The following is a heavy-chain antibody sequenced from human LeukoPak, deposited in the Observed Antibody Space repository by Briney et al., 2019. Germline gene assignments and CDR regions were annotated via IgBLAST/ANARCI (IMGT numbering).Heavy chain of an antibody. D-gene: IGHD6-6*01. CDR2: MNPNSGNT. J-gene: IGHJ6*02. V-gene: IGHV1-8*01. Sequence: ASVKVSCKASGYTFTSYDINWVRQAPGQGLEWMGWMNPNSGNTGYAQKFQGRVTMTRNTSISTAYMELSSLRSEDTAVYYCARAIGSSSYYYYYGMDVWGQGTTVTVSS. CDR1: GYTFTSYD. CDR3: ARAIGSSSYYYYYGMDV.